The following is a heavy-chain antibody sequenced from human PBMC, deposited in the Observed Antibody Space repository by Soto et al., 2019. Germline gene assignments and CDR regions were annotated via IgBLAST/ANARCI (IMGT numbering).Heavy chain of an antibody. J-gene: IGHJ6*02. CDR3: ATGRISRGLDV. Sequence: SETLSLTCTVSGGTISSYYWSWIRQPPGKGLEWIGYIYSRGTTSYNPSLKSRATILVDTSKNQFSLRLTSVTATDTAVYYCATGRISRGLDVWGQGTTVTVSS. CDR2: IYSRGTT. CDR1: GGTISSYY. V-gene: IGHV4-59*12.